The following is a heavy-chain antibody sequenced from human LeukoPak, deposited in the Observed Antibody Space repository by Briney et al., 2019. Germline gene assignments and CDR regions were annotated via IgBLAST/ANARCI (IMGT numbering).Heavy chain of an antibody. CDR2: IYTSGST. Sequence: SQTLSLTCTVSGGSISSGSYYWSWIRQPAGKGLEWIGRIYTSGSTNYNPSLKSRVTISVDTSKNQFSLKLSSVTAADTAVYYCARGDDYGGNSAPYFDYWGQGTLVTVSS. J-gene: IGHJ4*02. V-gene: IGHV4-61*02. CDR3: ARGDDYGGNSAPYFDY. D-gene: IGHD4-23*01. CDR1: GGSISSGSYY.